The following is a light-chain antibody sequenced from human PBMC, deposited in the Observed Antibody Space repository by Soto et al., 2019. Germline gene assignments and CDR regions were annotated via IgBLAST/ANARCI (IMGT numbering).Light chain of an antibody. Sequence: EIAMTQSPATLSVSPGERATLSCRASQSISTELAWYQQIPGQPPRLLIYSASTRATGVPARFAGSGSGSEFTLTIIRLQSVDFAIYYCQQGHNWPLTFGQGTRLEI. J-gene: IGKJ2*01. CDR2: SAS. CDR3: QQGHNWPLT. CDR1: QSISTE. V-gene: IGKV3-15*01.